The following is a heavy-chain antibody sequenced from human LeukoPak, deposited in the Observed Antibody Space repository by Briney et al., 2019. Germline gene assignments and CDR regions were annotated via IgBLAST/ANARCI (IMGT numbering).Heavy chain of an antibody. J-gene: IGHJ4*02. V-gene: IGHV4-59*01. D-gene: IGHD6-6*01. CDR3: ARGGKYSSSSSVDY. CDR2: IYYSGST. CDR1: GGSISSYY. Sequence: SETLSLTCTVSGGSISSYYWSWIRQPPGKGLEWIGYIYYSGSTNYNPSLKSRVTISVDTSKNQFSLKLSSVTAADTAVYYCARGGKYSSSSSVDYWGQGTLVTVSS.